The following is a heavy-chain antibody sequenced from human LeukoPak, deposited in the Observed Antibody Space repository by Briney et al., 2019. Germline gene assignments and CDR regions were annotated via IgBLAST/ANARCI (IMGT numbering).Heavy chain of an antibody. Sequence: PGGSLRLSCAASGFTFSSYWMTWVRQAPGKGLEWVANIKQDGSEKSYVGSVKGRFTISRDNANNSLYLQMNSLRTEDTAVYYCARGGREGTGDCWGQGTLVTVSS. V-gene: IGHV3-7*05. CDR1: GFTFSSYW. CDR3: ARGGREGTGDC. CDR2: IKQDGSEK. J-gene: IGHJ4*02. D-gene: IGHD1-14*01.